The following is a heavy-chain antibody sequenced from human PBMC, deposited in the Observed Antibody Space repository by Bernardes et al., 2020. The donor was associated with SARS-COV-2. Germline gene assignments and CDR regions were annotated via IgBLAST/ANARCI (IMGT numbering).Heavy chain of an antibody. CDR1: GFTFSTYA. J-gene: IGHJ5*02. CDR2: ITGIGATT. CDR3: AKDPVVVVESATWGWFDP. V-gene: IGHV3-23*01. Sequence: GGSLRLSCAASGFTFSTYAMSWVRQAPGKGLEWVSTITGIGATTYYADPVKGRFTISRDNSKNTLYLHMNSLRAEDTALYYCAKDPVVVVESATWGWFDPWGQGTLVTVSS. D-gene: IGHD2-15*01.